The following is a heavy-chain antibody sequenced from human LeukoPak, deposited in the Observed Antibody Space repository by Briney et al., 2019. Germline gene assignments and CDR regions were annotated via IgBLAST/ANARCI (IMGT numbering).Heavy chain of an antibody. CDR3: ARPRGGYSYGTGTYYFDY. Sequence: GASVKVSCKASGYTFTGYYMHWVRQAPGQGLEWMGWINPNSGGTNYAQKFQGRVTMTRDTSISTAYMELSRLRSDDTAVYYCARPRGGYSYGTGTYYFDYWGQGTLVTVSS. CDR1: GYTFTGYY. J-gene: IGHJ4*02. CDR2: INPNSGGT. D-gene: IGHD5-18*01. V-gene: IGHV1-2*02.